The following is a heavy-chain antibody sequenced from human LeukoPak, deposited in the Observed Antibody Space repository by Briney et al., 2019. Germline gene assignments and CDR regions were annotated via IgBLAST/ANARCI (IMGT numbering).Heavy chain of an antibody. CDR2: ISSNGGST. CDR3: ARARYDYRLPVDP. V-gene: IGHV3-64*01. CDR1: GFTFSSYA. J-gene: IGHJ5*02. D-gene: IGHD5-12*01. Sequence: GGSLRLSCAASGFTFSSYAMSWVRQAPGKGREYVSAISSNGGSTYYGNSVKGRFTISRDNSKNTLYLQMGSLRAEDMAVYYCARARYDYRLPVDPWGQGTLVTVSS.